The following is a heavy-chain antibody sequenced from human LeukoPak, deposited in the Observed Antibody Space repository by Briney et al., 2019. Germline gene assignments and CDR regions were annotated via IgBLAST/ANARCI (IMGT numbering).Heavy chain of an antibody. V-gene: IGHV3-64*01. CDR3: ARVSGTLDY. CDR2: IITNGGST. J-gene: IGHJ4*02. D-gene: IGHD1-14*01. Sequence: PAETLTLSCDASGFTFSTYVMHWVRQAPRKELQHVSAIITNGGSTYYANSVKGRYGISRDNSKNWIYPQWGRLRAKYMAVDYCARVSGTLDYWGRGTLVTVSS. CDR1: GFTFSTYV.